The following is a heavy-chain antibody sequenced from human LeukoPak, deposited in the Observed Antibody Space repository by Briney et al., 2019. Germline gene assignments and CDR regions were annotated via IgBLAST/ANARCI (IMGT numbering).Heavy chain of an antibody. CDR1: GFTFSSYG. V-gene: IGHV3-23*01. CDR3: AKISGTSGWLYHFDY. Sequence: GGSLRLSCAASGFTFSSYGMSWVRQAPGKGLEWVSAISGSGGSTFYADSVKGRFTISRDNSKNTLYLQMNSLRAEDTAVYYCAKISGTSGWLYHFDYWGQGTLVTVSS. J-gene: IGHJ4*02. CDR2: ISGSGGST. D-gene: IGHD1-14*01.